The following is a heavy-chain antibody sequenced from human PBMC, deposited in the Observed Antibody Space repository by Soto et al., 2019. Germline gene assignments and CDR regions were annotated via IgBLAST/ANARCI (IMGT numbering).Heavy chain of an antibody. J-gene: IGHJ5*02. CDR2: INSDGSST. V-gene: IGHV3-74*01. D-gene: IGHD3-10*01. CDR1: GFTFSSYW. CDR3: ARGRPTITMVRGVGFDP. Sequence: EVQLVESGGGLVQPGGSLRLSCAASGFTFSSYWMHWVRQAPGKGLAWVSRINSDGSSTSYADSLKGRFTISRDNAKNTLYLQMNSLRAEDTAVYYCARGRPTITMVRGVGFDPWGQGTLVTVSS.